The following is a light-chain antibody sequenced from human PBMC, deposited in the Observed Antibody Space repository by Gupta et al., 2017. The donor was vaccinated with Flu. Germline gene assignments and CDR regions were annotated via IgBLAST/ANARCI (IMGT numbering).Light chain of an antibody. Sequence: SALTQPRSVSGSPGQSVTISCTGTSGDVAGYNYVSWYQQHRGKAPNLIIHDVNRRPAGVPDRFSGSRSGNTASLTISGLQAEDDAEYYCCSYAGTDTWVFGGGTKLTVL. CDR1: SGDVAGYNY. CDR3: CSYAGTDTWV. V-gene: IGLV2-11*01. CDR2: DVN. J-gene: IGLJ3*02.